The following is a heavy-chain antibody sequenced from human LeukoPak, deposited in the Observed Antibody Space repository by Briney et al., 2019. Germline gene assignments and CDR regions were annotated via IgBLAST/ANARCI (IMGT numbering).Heavy chain of an antibody. CDR1: GGSFSGYY. D-gene: IGHD3-10*01. CDR2: INHSGST. Sequence: PSETLSLTCAVYGGSFSGYYWSWIRQPPGKGLEWIGEINHSGSTNYNPSLKSRVTISVDTSKNQFSLKLSSVTAADTAVYYCARGKPGSLDYWGQGTLVTVSS. CDR3: ARGKPGSLDY. J-gene: IGHJ4*02. V-gene: IGHV4-34*01.